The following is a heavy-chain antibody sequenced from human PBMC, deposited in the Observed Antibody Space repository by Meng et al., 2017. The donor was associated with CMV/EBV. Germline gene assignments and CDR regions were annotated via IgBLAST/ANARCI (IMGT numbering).Heavy chain of an antibody. J-gene: IGHJ3*01. CDR1: GFTFSGYA. V-gene: IGHV3-23*01. CDR3: AKGLIGLGAFDV. CDR2: ISGSGGTT. Sequence: CAASGFTFSGYALSWVRQAPGKGLEWVSIISGSGGTTYYADSVKGRFTISRDNSKNTLYLQMNSLRGEDTAVYYCAKGLIGLGAFDVWGQGTMVTVSS. D-gene: IGHD3-16*02.